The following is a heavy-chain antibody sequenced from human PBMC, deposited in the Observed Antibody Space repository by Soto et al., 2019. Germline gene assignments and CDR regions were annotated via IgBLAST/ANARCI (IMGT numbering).Heavy chain of an antibody. J-gene: IGHJ3*02. Sequence: SVKVSCKASGGTFSSYAISWVRQAPGQGLEWMGGIIPIFGTANYAQKFQGRVTITADKSTSTAYMELSSLRSEDTAVYYCARDHVTAGAFDIWGQGTMVTVSS. CDR3: ARDHVTAGAFDI. V-gene: IGHV1-69*06. CDR2: IIPIFGTA. D-gene: IGHD4-4*01. CDR1: GGTFSSYA.